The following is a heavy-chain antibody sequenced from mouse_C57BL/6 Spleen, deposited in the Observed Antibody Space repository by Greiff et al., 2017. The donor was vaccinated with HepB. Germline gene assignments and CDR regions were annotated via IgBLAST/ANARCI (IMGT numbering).Heavy chain of an antibody. CDR2: IDPGNGDT. V-gene: IGHV14-4*01. CDR3: TTSPTVVKDFDY. D-gene: IGHD1-1*01. J-gene: IGHJ2*01. Sequence: EVQLQESGAELVRPGASVKLSCTASGFNIKDDYMHWVNQRPEQGLEWIGGIDPGNGDTEYASKFQGKATITADTSSNSAYLQLSSLTSEDTAVYYCTTSPTVVKDFDYWGQGTTLTVSS. CDR1: GFNIKDDY.